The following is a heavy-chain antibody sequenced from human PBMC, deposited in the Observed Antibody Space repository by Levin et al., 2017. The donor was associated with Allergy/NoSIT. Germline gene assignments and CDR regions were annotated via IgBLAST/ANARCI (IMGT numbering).Heavy chain of an antibody. Sequence: PGGSLRLSCAVSGYSISSGYYWGWIRQPPGKGLEWIGSIYHSGSTYYNPSLKSRVTISVDTSKNQFSLKLSSVTAADTAVYYCARDPDYGEGGWFDPWGQGTLVTVSS. CDR2: IYHSGST. CDR3: ARDPDYGEGGWFDP. D-gene: IGHD4-17*01. CDR1: GYSISSGYY. J-gene: IGHJ5*02. V-gene: IGHV4-38-2*02.